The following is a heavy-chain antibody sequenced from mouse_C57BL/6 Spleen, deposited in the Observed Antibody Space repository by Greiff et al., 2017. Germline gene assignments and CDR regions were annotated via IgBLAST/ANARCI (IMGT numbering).Heavy chain of an antibody. V-gene: IGHV1-42*01. D-gene: IGHD6-1*01. J-gene: IGHJ4*01. CDR2: INPSTGGT. Sequence: EVQLQQSGPELVKPGASVKISCKASGYSFTGYYMNWVKQSPEKSLEWIGEINPSTGGTTYNQKFKAKATSTVDKSSSTAYMQLKSLTSEDSAVYYCARRGSPYYYAMDYWGQGTSVTVSS. CDR1: GYSFTGYY. CDR3: ARRGSPYYYAMDY.